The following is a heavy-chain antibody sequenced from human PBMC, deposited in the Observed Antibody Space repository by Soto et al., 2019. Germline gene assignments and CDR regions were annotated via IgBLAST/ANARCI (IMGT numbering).Heavy chain of an antibody. CDR2: ISYDGSNK. D-gene: IGHD3-10*01. V-gene: IGHV3-30-3*01. Sequence: GGSLRLSCAASGFTFSSYAMHWVRQAPGKGLEWVAVISYDGSNKYYADSVKGRFTISRDNSKNTLDLQMNSLRTEDAAVYYCARDRGYYYGSGSYGYYYGMDVWGQGTTVTVSS. CDR1: GFTFSSYA. CDR3: ARDRGYYYGSGSYGYYYGMDV. J-gene: IGHJ6*02.